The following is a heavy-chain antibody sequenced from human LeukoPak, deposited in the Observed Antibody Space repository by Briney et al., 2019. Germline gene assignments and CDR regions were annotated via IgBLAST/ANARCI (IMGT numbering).Heavy chain of an antibody. CDR1: GFNFNSYG. CDR2: IRFDGSNT. Sequence: GGSLRLSCATSGFNFNSYGMHWVRQAPGKGLEWVAFIRFDGSNTYYADSVKGRFTISRDNAQNSLYLQMNSLRADDTAVYFCATDPTSTYGSGSYYFVRWGQGTLVTVSS. CDR3: ATDPTSTYGSGSYYFVR. D-gene: IGHD3-10*01. J-gene: IGHJ4*02. V-gene: IGHV3-30*02.